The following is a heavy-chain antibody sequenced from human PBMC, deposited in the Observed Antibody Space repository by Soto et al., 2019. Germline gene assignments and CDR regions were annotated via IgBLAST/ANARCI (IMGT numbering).Heavy chain of an antibody. CDR3: AHTPPAHSRPWLDP. CDR1: GFSLSTGGVG. J-gene: IGHJ5*02. D-gene: IGHD3-22*01. Sequence: GSGPTLVNPTQTLMLTCTFSGFSLSTGGVGVGWIRQPPGKALEWLALIYWNDDKRYSPSLKSRLTITKDTSKNQVVLTMTNMDPVDTATYYCAHTPPAHSRPWLDPWGQGTLVTVSS. CDR2: IYWNDDK. V-gene: IGHV2-5*01.